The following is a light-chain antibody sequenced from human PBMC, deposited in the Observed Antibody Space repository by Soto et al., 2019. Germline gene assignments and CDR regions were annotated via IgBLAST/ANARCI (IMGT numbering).Light chain of an antibody. Sequence: QSALTQPPSVSGSPGQSITISCTGTSSDVGGYNYVSWYQQHPGKAPKLMIYEVSNRPSGVSNRFSGSKSGNTASLTISGLQAEDEADYYCTSYTSSSTRVFGGGPKLTVL. CDR2: EVS. J-gene: IGLJ3*02. CDR3: TSYTSSSTRV. CDR1: SSDVGGYNY. V-gene: IGLV2-14*01.